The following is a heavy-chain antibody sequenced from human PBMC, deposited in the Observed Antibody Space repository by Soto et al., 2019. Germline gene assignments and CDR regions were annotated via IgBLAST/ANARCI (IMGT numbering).Heavy chain of an antibody. V-gene: IGHV4-38-2*02. CDR2: IYHASTT. CDR1: GYSIGSAYY. Sequence: KPSETLSLTCAVSGYSIGSAYYWGWIRQPPGKGLEWIGNIYHASTTNYNPSLKSRVTIVADTSKNQFSLRLTSVTAADTAVYYCVRDWSSGLNWFDPWGQGTLVTVSS. J-gene: IGHJ5*02. CDR3: VRDWSSGLNWFDP. D-gene: IGHD6-19*01.